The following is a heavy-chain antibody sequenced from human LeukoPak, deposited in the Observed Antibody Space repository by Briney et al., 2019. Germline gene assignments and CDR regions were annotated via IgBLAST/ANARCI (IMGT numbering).Heavy chain of an antibody. CDR3: ARVTGGSGSYYSPLHYYFDY. D-gene: IGHD3-10*01. CDR1: GGSFSGYY. V-gene: IGHV4-34*01. J-gene: IGHJ4*02. Sequence: SETLSLACAVYGGSFSGYYWSWIRQPPGKGLEWIGEITHSGDSKYNPSLKSRVVISVDTSKNQFSLKLSSVTAADTAVYYCARVTGGSGSYYSPLHYYFDYWGQGTLVTVSS. CDR2: ITHSGDS.